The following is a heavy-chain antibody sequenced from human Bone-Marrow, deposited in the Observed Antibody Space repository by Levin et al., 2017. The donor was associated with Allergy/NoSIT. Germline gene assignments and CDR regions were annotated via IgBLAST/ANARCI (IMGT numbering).Heavy chain of an antibody. V-gene: IGHV3-7*01. CDR2: IKQDGSEK. D-gene: IGHD3-3*01. J-gene: IGHJ5*02. CDR3: ARDQSRRFLEWFRVYNWFDP. Sequence: GESLKISCAASGFTFSSYWMSWVRQAPGKGLEWVANIKQDGSEKYYVDSVKSRFTISRDNAKNSLYLQMNSLRAEDTAVYYCARDQSRRFLEWFRVYNWFDPWGQGTLVTVSS. CDR1: GFTFSSYW.